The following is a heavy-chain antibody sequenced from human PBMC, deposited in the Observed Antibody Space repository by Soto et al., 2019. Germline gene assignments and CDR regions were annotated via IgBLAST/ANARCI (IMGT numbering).Heavy chain of an antibody. D-gene: IGHD3-10*01. CDR2: ISYDGSNK. V-gene: IGHV3-30-3*01. CDR1: GFIFSTYA. Sequence: QVQLVESGGGVVQPGRSLKLSCAASGFIFSTYAMHWVRQAPGKGLEWVAVISYDGSNKYYADSVKGRFTISRDNSNNTLYLQMNSLRAEDTAVYYCAGELTYYGSGSSLDYWGQGTLVTVSS. CDR3: AGELTYYGSGSSLDY. J-gene: IGHJ4*02.